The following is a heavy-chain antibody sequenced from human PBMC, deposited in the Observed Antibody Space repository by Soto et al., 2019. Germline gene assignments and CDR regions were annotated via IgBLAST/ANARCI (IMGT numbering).Heavy chain of an antibody. CDR3: TTLIAAEDYFDY. J-gene: IGHJ4*02. D-gene: IGHD6-6*01. CDR1: GFTFSNAW. CDR2: IKSKTDGGTT. Sequence: PGGSLSLSCAASGFTFSNAWMNWVRQAPGKGLEWVGRIKSKTDGGTTDYVAPVKGRFTISRDDSKNTPYLQMNSLKTEDTAVYYCTTLIAAEDYFDYWGQGTLVTVSS. V-gene: IGHV3-15*07.